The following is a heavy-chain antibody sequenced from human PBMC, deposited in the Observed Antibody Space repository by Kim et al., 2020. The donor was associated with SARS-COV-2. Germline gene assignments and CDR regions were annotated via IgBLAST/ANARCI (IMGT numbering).Heavy chain of an antibody. CDR2: ISAYNGNT. Sequence: ASVKVSCKASGYTFTSYGISWVRQAPGQGLEWMGWISAYNGNTNYAQKLQGRVTMTTDTSTSTAYMELRSLRSDDTAVYYCARDVGPSMVRGPMADYYYYYGMDVWGQGTTVTVSS. J-gene: IGHJ6*02. V-gene: IGHV1-18*01. D-gene: IGHD3-10*01. CDR3: ARDVGPSMVRGPMADYYYYYGMDV. CDR1: GYTFTSYG.